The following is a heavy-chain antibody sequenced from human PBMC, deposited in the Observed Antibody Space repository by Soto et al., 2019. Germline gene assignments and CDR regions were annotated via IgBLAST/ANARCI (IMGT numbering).Heavy chain of an antibody. D-gene: IGHD3-10*01. CDR3: ARAVSPYFGTWFDP. Sequence: PSATLSLTCAVSGGSITSGNSYSWAWIRQPPGGGLEWIGSVSQLGATSYNPSLKSRVSVSLDKSKNQFSLRLSSVTAADMAVYYCARAVSPYFGTWFDPWGQGTLVTV. V-gene: IGHV4-30-2*01. J-gene: IGHJ5*02. CDR1: GGSITSGNSYS. CDR2: VSQLGAT.